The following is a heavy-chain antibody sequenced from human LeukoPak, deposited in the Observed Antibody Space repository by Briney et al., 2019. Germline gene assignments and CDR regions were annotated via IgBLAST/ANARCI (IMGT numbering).Heavy chain of an antibody. Sequence: SETLSLTCTVSGGSISSSSYYWGWIRQPPGKGLEWIGSIYYSGSTYYNPSLKSRVTISVDTSKNQFSLKLSSVTAADTAVYYCASITMVRGVIIGFDYWGQGTLVTVSS. CDR3: ASITMVRGVIIGFDY. V-gene: IGHV4-39*01. J-gene: IGHJ4*02. D-gene: IGHD3-10*01. CDR1: GGSISSSSYY. CDR2: IYYSGST.